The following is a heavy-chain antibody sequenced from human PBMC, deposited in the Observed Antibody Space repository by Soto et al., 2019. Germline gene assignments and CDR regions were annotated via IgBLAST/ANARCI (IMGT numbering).Heavy chain of an antibody. CDR1: GFSFSSSW. CDR2: INPDGSQT. CDR3: ARDAAFSRFDY. J-gene: IGHJ4*02. V-gene: IGHV3-7*01. D-gene: IGHD6-13*01. Sequence: GGSLRLSCAASGFSFSSSWMAWVRQAPGNGLEWLANINPDGSQTNYVDSVKGRFTISRDNAKNSLFLQMNSLRAEDTAVYYCARDAAFSRFDYWGQGTLVTVSS.